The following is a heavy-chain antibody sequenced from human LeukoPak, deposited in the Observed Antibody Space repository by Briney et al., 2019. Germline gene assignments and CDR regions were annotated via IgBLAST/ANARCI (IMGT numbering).Heavy chain of an antibody. CDR2: INSSGGST. Sequence: ASVKVSCKASGYTFTNYYMHWVRQAPGQGLEWMGIINSSGGSTNYAQKFQGRVTMIRDTSTSTIYMELSSLRSEDTAVYYCARTLSAAGVDYWGQGTLVTVSS. V-gene: IGHV1-46*01. D-gene: IGHD6-13*01. J-gene: IGHJ4*02. CDR3: ARTLSAAGVDY. CDR1: GYTFTNYY.